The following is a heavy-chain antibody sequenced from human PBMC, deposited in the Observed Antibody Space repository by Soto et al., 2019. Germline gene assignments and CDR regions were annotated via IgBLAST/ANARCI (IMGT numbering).Heavy chain of an antibody. Sequence: GGSLRLSCTASGFTFNFYWMYWVRQAPGKGLVWVAHMKTDGSNNYADSVKGRFTISRDNAKNTLYLQMNNLRAEDTAVYYCARGFRFGTSYPLDYWGQGTLVTVSS. J-gene: IGHJ4*02. CDR2: MKTDGSNN. CDR1: GFTFNFYW. V-gene: IGHV3-74*01. D-gene: IGHD2-2*01. CDR3: ARGFRFGTSYPLDY.